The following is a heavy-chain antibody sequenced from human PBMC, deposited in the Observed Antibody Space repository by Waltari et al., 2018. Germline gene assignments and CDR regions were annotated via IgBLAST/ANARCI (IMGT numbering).Heavy chain of an antibody. CDR3: ARVKDGRGWFLYYGMDV. Sequence: EVQLLESGGGLVRPGGSLGLSCSASGFLFSRYASSWGRQAPGKGLEWVADSSGSGGNTYYAESVKGRFTISRDNSKNTLYVQMNSLRVEDTAVYYCARVKDGRGWFLYYGMDVWGQGTSVTVSS. D-gene: IGHD6-19*01. V-gene: IGHV3-23*01. CDR2: SSGSGGNT. J-gene: IGHJ6*02. CDR1: GFLFSRYA.